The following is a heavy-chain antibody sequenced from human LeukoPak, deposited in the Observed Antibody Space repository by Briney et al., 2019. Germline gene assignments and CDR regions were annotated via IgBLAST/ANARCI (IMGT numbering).Heavy chain of an antibody. CDR1: DLIFNTYT. Sequence: PGEGVRLSCASADLIFNTYTMIWVGQAGWKGLKGVSSIHTSGDIYYADSVKGRFTISRDDATNSLFLQMNSLRADDTAVYYCASREPAGHWGQGTLVTVSS. CDR3: ASREPAGH. CDR2: IHTSGDI. D-gene: IGHD1-14*01. V-gene: IGHV3-21*01. J-gene: IGHJ4*02.